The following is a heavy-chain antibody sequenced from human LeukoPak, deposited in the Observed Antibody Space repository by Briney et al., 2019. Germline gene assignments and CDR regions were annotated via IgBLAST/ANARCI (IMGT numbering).Heavy chain of an antibody. J-gene: IGHJ4*02. D-gene: IGHD3-22*01. CDR1: GGSISSGGYY. CDR3: AGGLYYDSSGYQNDY. CDR2: IYYSGST. V-gene: IGHV4-31*03. Sequence: SETLSLTCTVSGGSISSGGYYWSWIRQHPGKGLEWIGYIYYSGSTYYNPSLKSRVTISVDTSKNQFSLKLSSVTAADTAVYYCAGGLYYDSSGYQNDYWGQGTLVTVSS.